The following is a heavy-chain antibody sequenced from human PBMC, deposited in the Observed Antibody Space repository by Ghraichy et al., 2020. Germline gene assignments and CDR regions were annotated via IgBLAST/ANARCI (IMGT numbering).Heavy chain of an antibody. CDR3: ARVHPLPARNDAFDI. V-gene: IGHV3-30*04. J-gene: IGHJ3*02. D-gene: IGHD2-2*01. CDR1: GLTFTTSA. CDR2: MSYVGTNK. Sequence: LTCVASGLTFTTSAIHWVRQAPGKGLEWVAFMSYVGTNKYYADSVKGRFTISRDNSKNTLFLQMTSLRTDDAAVYYCARVHPLPARNDAFDIWGQGTMVTVSS.